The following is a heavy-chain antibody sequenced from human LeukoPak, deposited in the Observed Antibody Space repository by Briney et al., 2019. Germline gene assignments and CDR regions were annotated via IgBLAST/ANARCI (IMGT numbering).Heavy chain of an antibody. V-gene: IGHV4-4*07. CDR3: ARVGEWLFDIDV. CDR2: IYGNGST. CDR1: GDPISDYC. D-gene: IGHD3-16*01. J-gene: IGHJ6*03. Sequence: SETLSLTCTVSGDPISDYCWTWIRQPAGKGLEWIGRIYGNGSTNYNPSLKSRVAMSIDTSKMQFSLKLRSVTAADTAVCYCARVGEWLFDIDVWGKGTTVIVSS.